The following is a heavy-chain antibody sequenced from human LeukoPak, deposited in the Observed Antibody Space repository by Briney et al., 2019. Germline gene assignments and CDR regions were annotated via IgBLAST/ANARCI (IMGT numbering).Heavy chain of an antibody. CDR1: GGSISSYY. CDR3: ARTYSYAFFDY. Sequence: PSETLSLTCTVSGGSISSYYWSWIRQPPGKGLEWIGYIYYSGSTNYNPSLKSRVTISVDTSKNQFSLKLSSVTAADTAVYYCARTYSYAFFDYWGQGTLVTVSS. CDR2: IYYSGST. D-gene: IGHD5-18*01. J-gene: IGHJ4*02. V-gene: IGHV4-59*12.